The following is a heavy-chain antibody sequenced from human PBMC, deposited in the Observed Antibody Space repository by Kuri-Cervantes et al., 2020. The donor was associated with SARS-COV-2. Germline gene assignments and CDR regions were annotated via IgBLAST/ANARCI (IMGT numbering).Heavy chain of an antibody. CDR2: IYHSGST. J-gene: IGHJ5*02. CDR3: ARALPGNWFDP. Sequence: ESLKISCAVYGGSFSGYYWSWIRQPPGKGLEWIGEIYHSGSTYYNPSLKSRVIISVDKSKNQFSLKLSSVTAADTAVYYCARALPGNWFDPWGQGTLVTVSS. V-gene: IGHV4-34*01. CDR1: GGSFSGYY.